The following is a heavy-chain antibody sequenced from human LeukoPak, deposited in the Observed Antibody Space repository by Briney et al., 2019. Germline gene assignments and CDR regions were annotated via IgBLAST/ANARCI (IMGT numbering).Heavy chain of an antibody. Sequence: GGSLRLSCSASGFTFSSFAMSWVRQAPGKGLEWVSGISSSGGSTYYADSMKGRFTISRDNSKNTLYLQINSLRAEDTAVYYCAEDFSVGVTMIRGPFDPWGQGTLVTVSS. CDR1: GFTFSSFA. CDR2: ISSSGGST. V-gene: IGHV3-23*01. CDR3: AEDFSVGVTMIRGPFDP. D-gene: IGHD3-10*01. J-gene: IGHJ5*02.